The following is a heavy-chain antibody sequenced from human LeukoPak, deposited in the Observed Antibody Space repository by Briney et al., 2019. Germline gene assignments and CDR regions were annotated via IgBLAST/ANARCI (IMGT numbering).Heavy chain of an antibody. CDR3: ARGRWVGATTLSYFDY. D-gene: IGHD1-26*01. Sequence: SSETLSLTCTVSGGSISSYYWSWIRQPAGKGLEWIGCIYTSGSTNYNPSLKSRVTMSVDTSKNQFSLKLSSVTAADTAVYYCARGRWVGATTLSYFDYWGQGTLVTVSS. CDR1: GGSISSYY. V-gene: IGHV4-4*07. J-gene: IGHJ4*02. CDR2: IYTSGST.